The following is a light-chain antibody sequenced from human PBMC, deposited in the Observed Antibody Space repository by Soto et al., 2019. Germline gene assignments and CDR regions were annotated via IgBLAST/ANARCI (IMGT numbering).Light chain of an antibody. CDR1: SGSIASNY. CDR2: EDN. CDR3: QSYDATNQV. J-gene: IGLJ3*02. V-gene: IGLV6-57*01. Sequence: NFMLTQPHSVSESPGKTVFISCTRSSGSIASNYVQWYQQRPGSSPTTVIYEDNQRPSGVPDRFSGSIDSSSNSASLTISGLETEDEAGYFCQSYDATNQVFGGGTKLTVL.